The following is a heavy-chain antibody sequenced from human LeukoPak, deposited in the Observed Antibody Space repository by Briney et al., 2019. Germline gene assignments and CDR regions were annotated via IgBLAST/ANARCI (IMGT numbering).Heavy chain of an antibody. CDR1: GFTFTSYW. CDR3: ARPGVGFDY. Sequence: GGSLRLSCAASGFTFTSYWMHWVRQAPGKGLVWLSRINTDGTITSYADSLEGRFTIPRDNAKNTVYLQMNSLRTEDTAVYYCARPGVGFDYWGQGALVTVSS. J-gene: IGHJ4*02. CDR2: INTDGTIT. V-gene: IGHV3-74*01.